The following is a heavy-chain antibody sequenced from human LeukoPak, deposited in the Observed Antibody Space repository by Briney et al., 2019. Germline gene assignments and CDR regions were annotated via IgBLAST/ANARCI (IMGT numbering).Heavy chain of an antibody. CDR2: INHSGST. J-gene: IGHJ4*02. D-gene: IGHD3-10*01. CDR1: GGSFSGYY. Sequence: SETLSLTCAVYGGSFSGYYWSWIRQPPGKGLEWIGEINHSGSTNYNPSLKSRVTISVDTSKNQFSLKLSSVTAADTAVYYCASPLLWFGEPPGYWGQGTLVTVSS. CDR3: ASPLLWFGEPPGY. V-gene: IGHV4-34*01.